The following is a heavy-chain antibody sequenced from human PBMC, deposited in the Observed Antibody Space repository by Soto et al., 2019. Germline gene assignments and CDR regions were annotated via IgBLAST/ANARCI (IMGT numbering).Heavy chain of an antibody. Sequence: ASVKVSCKASGYTFTSYGISWVRQAPGQGLEWMGWISAYNGNTNYAQKLQGRVTMTTDTSTSTAYMELRSLRSDDTAVYYCARRYCSSTSCYDPNNWFDPWGQGTLVTVSS. V-gene: IGHV1-18*01. CDR2: ISAYNGNT. D-gene: IGHD2-2*01. CDR1: GYTFTSYG. CDR3: ARRYCSSTSCYDPNNWFDP. J-gene: IGHJ5*02.